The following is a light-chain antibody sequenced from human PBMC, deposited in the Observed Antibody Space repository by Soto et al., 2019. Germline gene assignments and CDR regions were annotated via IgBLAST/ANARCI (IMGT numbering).Light chain of an antibody. CDR2: RAS. J-gene: IGKJ2*01. V-gene: IGKV3-15*01. CDR3: QQYNNCPRT. CDR1: QSGSSN. Sequence: DIGVTKSPATLYVSPRERATLSCRASQSGSSNLAWYQQKPGQDPRLLLYRASTRDTGIPARFSGSGSGTEFTLTITSLQCEDFAVYYCQQYNNCPRTFGQGTKLEIK.